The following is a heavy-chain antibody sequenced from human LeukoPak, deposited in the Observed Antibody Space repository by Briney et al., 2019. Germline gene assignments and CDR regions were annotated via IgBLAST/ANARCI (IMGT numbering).Heavy chain of an antibody. V-gene: IGHV4-59*04. D-gene: IGHD6-13*01. CDR1: GGSISGYY. Sequence: SETLSLTCTVSGGSISGYYWTWIRQPPGKGLDWIGSIHYSGSTYYNSSLKSRVTMSVDTSKTQISLKLTSVTAADTAVYYCARRSAGTAFDYWGQGSLVTVSS. J-gene: IGHJ4*02. CDR2: IHYSGST. CDR3: ARRSAGTAFDY.